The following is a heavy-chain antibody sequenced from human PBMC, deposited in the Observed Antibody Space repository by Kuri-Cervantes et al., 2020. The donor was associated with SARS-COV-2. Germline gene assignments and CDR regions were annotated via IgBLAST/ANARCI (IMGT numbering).Heavy chain of an antibody. Sequence: GSLRLSCIVSGASISSYYWSWIRQPAGKGLEWIGRIYTSGSTNYNPSLKSRVTISVDTSKNQFSLKLSSVTAADTAVYYCARASMGSGSYYPYYYYMDVWGKGTTVTVSS. J-gene: IGHJ6*03. V-gene: IGHV4-4*07. D-gene: IGHD1-26*01. CDR2: IYTSGST. CDR3: ARASMGSGSYYPYYYYMDV. CDR1: GASISSYY.